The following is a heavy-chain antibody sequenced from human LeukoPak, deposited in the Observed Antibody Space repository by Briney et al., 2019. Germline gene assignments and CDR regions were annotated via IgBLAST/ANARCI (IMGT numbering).Heavy chain of an antibody. Sequence: GASVKVSCKASRYTFTSYYMHWVRQAPGQGLEWMGIINPSGGSTSYAQKFQGRVTMTRDTSTSTVYMELSSLRSEDTAVYYCARDSYSGSYGKPDDYWGQGTLVTVSS. CDR2: INPSGGST. CDR3: ARDSYSGSYGKPDDY. V-gene: IGHV1-46*01. J-gene: IGHJ4*02. D-gene: IGHD1-26*01. CDR1: RYTFTSYY.